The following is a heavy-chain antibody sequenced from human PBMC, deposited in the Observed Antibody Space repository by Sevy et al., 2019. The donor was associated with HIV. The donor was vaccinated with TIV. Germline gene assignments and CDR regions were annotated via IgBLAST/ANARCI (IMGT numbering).Heavy chain of an antibody. J-gene: IGHJ6*02. V-gene: IGHV3-11*01. CDR3: AGGVSSGYYYNYYYGMDV. D-gene: IGHD3-22*01. CDR1: GFTFSDYY. Sequence: GGSLRLSCAASGFTFSDYYISWIRQAPGKGLEWASYISSSGNTIYYADSVKGRFTISRDNAKNSPYLQMNSLRAEDTAVYYCAGGVSSGYYYNYYYGMDVWGQGTTVTVS. CDR2: ISSSGNTI.